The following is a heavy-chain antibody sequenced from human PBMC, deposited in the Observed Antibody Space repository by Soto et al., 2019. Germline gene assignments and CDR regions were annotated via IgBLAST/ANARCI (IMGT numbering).Heavy chain of an antibody. V-gene: IGHV3-7*01. CDR2: IKQDGSEK. D-gene: IGHD4-17*01. J-gene: IGHJ4*02. Sequence: GGSLRLSCAASGFTFSSYWMSWVRQAPGKGLEWVANIKQDGSEKYYVDSVKGRFTISRDNAKNSLYLQMNSLRAEDTAVYYCAREDKDYGDFLGVYWGQGTLVTVSS. CDR1: GFTFSSYW. CDR3: AREDKDYGDFLGVY.